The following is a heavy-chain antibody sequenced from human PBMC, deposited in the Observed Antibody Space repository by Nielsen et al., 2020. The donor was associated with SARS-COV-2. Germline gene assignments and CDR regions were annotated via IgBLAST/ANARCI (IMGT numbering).Heavy chain of an antibody. CDR3: ARDNWDINWFDP. CDR2: IYYSGST. CDR1: GGSISSSSYY. Sequence: SETLSLTCTVSGGSISSSSYYWGWIRQPPGKGLEWIGSIYYSGSTYYNPSLKSRVTISVDTSKNQFSLKLSSVTAADTAVYYCARDNWDINWFDPWGQGTLVTVSS. D-gene: IGHD1-1*01. V-gene: IGHV4-39*07. J-gene: IGHJ5*02.